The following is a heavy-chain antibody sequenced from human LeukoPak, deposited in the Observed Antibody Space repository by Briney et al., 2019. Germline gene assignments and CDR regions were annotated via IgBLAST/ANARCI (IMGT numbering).Heavy chain of an antibody. CDR1: GGSFSGYY. CDR2: INHSGST. CDR3: ARRHIVVVTATSGHGMDV. Sequence: PSETLSLTCAVYGGSFSGYYWSWIRQPPGKGLEWIGEINHSGSTNYNPSLKSRVTISVDTSKNQFSLKLSSVTAADTAVYYCARRHIVVVTATSGHGMDVWAKGPRSPSP. J-gene: IGHJ6*02. D-gene: IGHD2-21*02. V-gene: IGHV4-34*01.